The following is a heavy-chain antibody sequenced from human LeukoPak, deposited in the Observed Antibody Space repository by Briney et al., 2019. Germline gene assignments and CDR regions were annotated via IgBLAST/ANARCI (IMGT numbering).Heavy chain of an antibody. CDR1: GFTFSNFA. V-gene: IGHV3-23*01. CDR2: LSDDGDNT. Sequence: GGSLRLSCAASGFTFSNFAMSWVRQAPGKGLEWVSALSDDGDNTYYPDSVKGRFTISRDNSKSTLYLQINSLRAEDTAVYYCAKDGNPGYSSGWYDYWGQGALATVSS. CDR3: AKDGNPGYSSGWYDY. J-gene: IGHJ4*02. D-gene: IGHD6-19*01.